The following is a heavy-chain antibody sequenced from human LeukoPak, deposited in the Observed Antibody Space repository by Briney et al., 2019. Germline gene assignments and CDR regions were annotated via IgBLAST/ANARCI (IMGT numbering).Heavy chain of an antibody. V-gene: IGHV3-7*01. Sequence: PGGSLRLSCAASGFTFSSYWMSWVRQAPGKGLEWVANIKQGGSEQYYVDSVKGRFTLSRDNAKNSVYLQMNRLRGEDTAVYYCAREGLDSSGYYYDYWGQGILVIVSS. CDR3: AREGLDSSGYYYDY. CDR1: GFTFSSYW. J-gene: IGHJ4*02. D-gene: IGHD3-22*01. CDR2: IKQGGSEQ.